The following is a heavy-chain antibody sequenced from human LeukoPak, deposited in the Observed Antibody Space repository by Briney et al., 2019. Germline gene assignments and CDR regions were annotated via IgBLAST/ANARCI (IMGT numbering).Heavy chain of an antibody. V-gene: IGHV1-46*01. J-gene: IGHJ4*02. Sequence: ASVKVSCKASGYTFTNYGISWVRQAPGQGLEWMGIIDPSAGGTNYAQKFQGRVIMTRDMSTRTVYMELSSLRSEDTAVYYCASLGSGSSPIVDFDHWGQGTQVTVSS. CDR2: IDPSAGGT. CDR1: GYTFTNYG. D-gene: IGHD3-10*01. CDR3: ASLGSGSSPIVDFDH.